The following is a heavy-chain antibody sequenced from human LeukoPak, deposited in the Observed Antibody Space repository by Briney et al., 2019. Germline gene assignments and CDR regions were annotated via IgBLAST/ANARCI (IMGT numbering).Heavy chain of an antibody. V-gene: IGHV3-53*01. J-gene: IGHJ4*02. CDR3: TRALQIDYYDSSGYNY. D-gene: IGHD3-22*01. Sequence: GGSLRLSCAASGFTVSSNYMSWVRQAPGKGLEWVSVIYSGGSTYYADSVKGRFTISRGNSKNTLYLQMNSLRAEDTAVYYCTRALQIDYYDSSGYNYWGQGTLVTVSS. CDR2: IYSGGST. CDR1: GFTVSSNY.